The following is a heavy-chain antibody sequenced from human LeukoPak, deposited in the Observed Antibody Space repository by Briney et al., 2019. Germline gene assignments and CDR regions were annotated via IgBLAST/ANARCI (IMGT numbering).Heavy chain of an antibody. CDR3: ARDPVLDFPVAV. CDR1: GYTFTSYG. CDR2: ISAYNGNT. D-gene: IGHD2-8*02. V-gene: IGHV1-18*01. J-gene: IGHJ6*04. Sequence: ASVKVSCKASGYTFTSYGISWVRQAPGQEREGMGWISAYNGNTNYAQKLQGRVTMTTDTSTSTAYMELRSLRSDDTAVYYCARDPVLDFPVAVWGKGTTVTVSS.